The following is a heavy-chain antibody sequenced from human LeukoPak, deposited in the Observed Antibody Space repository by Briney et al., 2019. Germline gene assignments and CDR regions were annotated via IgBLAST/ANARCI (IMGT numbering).Heavy chain of an antibody. Sequence: PGGSLRLSCAASGFTFSSYAMSWVRQAPGKGLEWVSSISSSSSYIYYADSVKGRFTISRDNAKNSLYLQMNSLRAEDTAVYYCARDEGLTIFGVAYFDYWGQGTLVTVSS. CDR3: ARDEGLTIFGVAYFDY. J-gene: IGHJ4*02. CDR2: ISSSSSYI. CDR1: GFTFSSYA. D-gene: IGHD3-3*01. V-gene: IGHV3-21*01.